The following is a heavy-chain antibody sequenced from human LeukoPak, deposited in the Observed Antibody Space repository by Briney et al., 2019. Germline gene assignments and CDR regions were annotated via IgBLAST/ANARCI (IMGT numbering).Heavy chain of an antibody. Sequence: SGPALAKPTQTLTLTCSFSGLSLSTAGTCVVWIRQPPGKTLEWLPRIVWDDDKYYTATMKTRLTISKHPSRNQVVLTMTNMDPVDTATYYCVRMNRIFKITKGRYYYYMDVWGKGTTVAVSS. CDR1: GLSLSTAGTC. D-gene: IGHD2/OR15-2a*01. CDR3: VRMNRIFKITKGRYYYYMDV. J-gene: IGHJ6*03. CDR2: IVWDDDK. V-gene: IGHV2-70*11.